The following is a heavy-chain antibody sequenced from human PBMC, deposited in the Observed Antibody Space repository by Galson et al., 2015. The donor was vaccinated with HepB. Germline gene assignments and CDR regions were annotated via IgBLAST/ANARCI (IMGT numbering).Heavy chain of an antibody. CDR1: GDTFSSYA. Sequence: SVKVSCKASGDTFSSYAISWVRPAPGQGLEWMGGIIPILGIANYAQKFQGRVTITADKSTSTAYMELSSLRSEDTAVYYCARVGDYGDYLYWGQGTLVTVSS. CDR2: IIPILGIA. D-gene: IGHD4-17*01. J-gene: IGHJ4*02. CDR3: ARVGDYGDYLY. V-gene: IGHV1-69*10.